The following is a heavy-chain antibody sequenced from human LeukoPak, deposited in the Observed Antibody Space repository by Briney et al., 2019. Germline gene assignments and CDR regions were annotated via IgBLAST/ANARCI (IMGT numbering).Heavy chain of an antibody. Sequence: SGTLSLTCTVSGYSISSGYYWGWIRQPPGKGLEWIGSIYHSGSTYYNPSLKSRVTISVDTSKNQFSLKLSSVTAADTAVYYCARDLYSGYDWGSDYWGQGTLVTVSS. CDR3: ARDLYSGYDWGSDY. J-gene: IGHJ4*02. CDR2: IYHSGST. D-gene: IGHD5-12*01. CDR1: GYSISSGYY. V-gene: IGHV4-38-2*02.